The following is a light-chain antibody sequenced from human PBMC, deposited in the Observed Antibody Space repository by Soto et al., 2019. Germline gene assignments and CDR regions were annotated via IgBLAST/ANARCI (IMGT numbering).Light chain of an antibody. CDR3: QQSYTTPLT. CDR1: DYINNY. Sequence: DIQLTQSPSTLSASVGDRVTITCQASDYINNYLNWYQQKPRKAPKLLIFDACELAARVPSRFSGSESGTDFTLTISSLQPEESATYYCQQSYTTPLTFGGGTKVDTK. CDR2: DAC. V-gene: IGKV1-39*01. J-gene: IGKJ4*01.